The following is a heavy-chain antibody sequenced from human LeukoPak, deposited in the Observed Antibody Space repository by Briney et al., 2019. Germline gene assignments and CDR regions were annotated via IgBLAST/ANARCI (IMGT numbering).Heavy chain of an antibody. CDR2: IYYSGST. V-gene: IGHV4-39*07. CDR3: ARGTGIVGATFDY. Sequence: SETLSLTCTVSGGSISSSSYYWGWIRQPPGKGLEWIGSIYYSGSTYYNPSLKSRVTISVDTSKNQFSLKLSSVTAADTAVYYCARGTGIVGATFDYWGQGTLVTVSS. J-gene: IGHJ4*02. CDR1: GGSISSSSYY. D-gene: IGHD1-26*01.